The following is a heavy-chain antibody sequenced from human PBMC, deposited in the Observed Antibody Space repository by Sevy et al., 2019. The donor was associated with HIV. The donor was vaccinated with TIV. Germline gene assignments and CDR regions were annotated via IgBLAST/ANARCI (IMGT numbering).Heavy chain of an antibody. CDR1: GFTFSNYW. J-gene: IGHJ3*02. Sequence: GGSLRLSCAASGFTFSNYWMHWVRQAPGKGLVWVSRINSDGSSTRYADFVKGRFTISRDNAKNTLYLQMNSLRAEDTALYYWPRGGSYYYDSSGTDALDIWGQGTMVTVSS. CDR2: INSDGSST. V-gene: IGHV3-74*01. CDR3: PRGGSYYYDSSGTDALDI. D-gene: IGHD3-22*01.